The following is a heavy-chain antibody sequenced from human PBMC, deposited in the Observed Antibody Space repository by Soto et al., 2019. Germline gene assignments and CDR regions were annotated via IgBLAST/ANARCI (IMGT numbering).Heavy chain of an antibody. CDR3: ARGYCSSASCYKVGWFDP. Sequence: ETLSLTCTVSGGSISSTSYYWGWVRQPPGKGLEWIGSFYYSGSTYYNPSLRSRVTISVDTSKNQFSLKLSSVTAADTAVYYCARGYCSSASCYKVGWFDPWGQGTLVTVPQ. CDR2: FYYSGST. J-gene: IGHJ5*02. V-gene: IGHV4-39*01. D-gene: IGHD2-2*02. CDR1: GGSISSTSYY.